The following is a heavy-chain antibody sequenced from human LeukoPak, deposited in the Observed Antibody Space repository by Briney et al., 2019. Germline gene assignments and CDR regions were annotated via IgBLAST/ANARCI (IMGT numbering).Heavy chain of an antibody. D-gene: IGHD2-2*01. Sequence: PRASVKVSCKASGYTFTSYGISWVRQAPGQGLEWMGWISDYNGNTNYAQKLQGRVTMTTDTSTSTAYMELRSLRSDDTAVYYCCLVVVPAAVDYWGQGTLVTVSS. V-gene: IGHV1-18*04. CDR1: GYTFTSYG. J-gene: IGHJ4*02. CDR2: ISDYNGNT. CDR3: CLVVVPAAVDY.